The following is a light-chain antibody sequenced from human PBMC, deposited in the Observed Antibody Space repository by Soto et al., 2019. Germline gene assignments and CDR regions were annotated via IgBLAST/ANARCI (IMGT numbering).Light chain of an antibody. CDR1: QSISSW. V-gene: IGKV1-5*03. J-gene: IGKJ1*01. Sequence: DIQMTQSPSTLSASVGDRVTITCRASQSISSWLAWYQQKPGKAPKLLIYKASSLESGVPSRFSGSGSGTEFTLTIRSLPPDDSATYYCQQYHSFPVTFGQGTKVDIK. CDR3: QQYHSFPVT. CDR2: KAS.